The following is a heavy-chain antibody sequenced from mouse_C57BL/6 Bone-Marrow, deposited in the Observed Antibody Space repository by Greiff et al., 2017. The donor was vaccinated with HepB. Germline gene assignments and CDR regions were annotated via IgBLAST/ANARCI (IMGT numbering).Heavy chain of an antibody. CDR2: ISSGGSYT. J-gene: IGHJ3*01. V-gene: IGHV5-6*01. Sequence: EVQLQESGGDLVKPGGSLKLSCAASGFTFSSYGMSWVRQTPDKRLEWVATISSGGSYTNYPDSVKGRFTITRDNAKNTLYLQMSSLKSEDTAMYYCARHDAYWGQGTLVTVSA. CDR1: GFTFSSYG. CDR3: ARHDAY.